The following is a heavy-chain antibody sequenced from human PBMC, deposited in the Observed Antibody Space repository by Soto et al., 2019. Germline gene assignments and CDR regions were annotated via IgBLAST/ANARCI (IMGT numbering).Heavy chain of an antibody. CDR1: EDTFRNYA. CDR2: IIPIFGTA. D-gene: IGHD3-22*01. CDR3: ASTKYDSSAYYYWYLGL. V-gene: IGHV1-69*06. J-gene: IGHJ2*01. Sequence: QVELVQSGAEVKKPGSSVKVSCQASEDTFRNYAISWVRQAPGQGLEWMGGIIPIFGTANYAQKFQGRVTITADTSANTVYLELSSLISEDPAVYYCASTKYDSSAYYYWYLGLWGRGTLGTVSS.